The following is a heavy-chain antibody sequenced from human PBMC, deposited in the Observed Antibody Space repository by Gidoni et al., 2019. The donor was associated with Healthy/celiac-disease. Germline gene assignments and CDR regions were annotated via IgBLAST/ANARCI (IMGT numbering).Heavy chain of an antibody. D-gene: IGHD1-26*01. V-gene: IGHV4-39*01. CDR3: ARTKWELRRYNWFDP. CDR2: IYYSGST. CDR1: GGSISSSSYY. Sequence: QLQLQESGPGLVKPSETLSLTCTVSGGSISSSSYYWGWIRQPPGKGLEWIGSIYYSGSTYYNPSLKSRVTISVDTSKNQFSLKLSSVTAADTAVYYCARTKWELRRYNWFDPWGQGTLVTVSS. J-gene: IGHJ5*02.